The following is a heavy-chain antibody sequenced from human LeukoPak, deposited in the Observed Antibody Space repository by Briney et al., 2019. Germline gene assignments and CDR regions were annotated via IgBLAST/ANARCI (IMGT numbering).Heavy chain of an antibody. CDR1: GFTFSSYS. J-gene: IGHJ4*02. CDR3: ARDGGYNWGYDY. D-gene: IGHD5-24*01. Sequence: PGGSLRLSXAASGFTFSSYSMNWVRQAPGKGLEWVSSISSSSSYIYYADSVKGRFTISRDNAKNSLYLRMNSLRAEDTAVYYCARDGGYNWGYDYWGQGTLVTVSS. V-gene: IGHV3-21*01. CDR2: ISSSSSYI.